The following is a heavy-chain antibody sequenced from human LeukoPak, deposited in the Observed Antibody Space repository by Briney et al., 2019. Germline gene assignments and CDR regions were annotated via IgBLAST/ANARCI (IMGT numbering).Heavy chain of an antibody. CDR2: IYSGGST. CDR1: GFTVSSNY. CDR3: ANGAYCDFWSGYP. V-gene: IGHV3-66*02. J-gene: IGHJ5*02. D-gene: IGHD3-3*01. Sequence: PGGSLRLSCAASGFTVSSNYMSWVRQAPGKGLDRVSVIYSGGSTYYADSVKGRFTISRDNSKNTLYLQMNSLRAEDTAVYYCANGAYCDFWSGYPWGQGTLVTVSS.